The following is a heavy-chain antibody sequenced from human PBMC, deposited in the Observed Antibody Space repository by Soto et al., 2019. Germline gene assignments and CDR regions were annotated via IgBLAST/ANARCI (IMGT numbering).Heavy chain of an antibody. J-gene: IGHJ3*02. V-gene: IGHV5-51*01. D-gene: IGHD2-2*03. CDR3: ARIIGYCRNNDCSWTFDI. CDR1: GYSFISYW. Sequence: GESLKISCKTSGYSFISYWVAWVRQKPRKGLEWMGTFYPGDSTSTYSPSFQGQVTISVDKSISTAYLHLSSLKASDTAMYYCARIIGYCRNNDCSWTFDIWGQGTTVTVSS. CDR2: FYPGDSTS.